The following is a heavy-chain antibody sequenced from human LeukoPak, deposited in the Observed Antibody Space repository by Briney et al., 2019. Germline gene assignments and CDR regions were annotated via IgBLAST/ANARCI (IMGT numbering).Heavy chain of an antibody. J-gene: IGHJ4*02. CDR1: GGSISSGGYY. Sequence: SETLSLTCTVSGGSISSGGYYWSWIRQHPGKGLEWIGYIYYSGSTYYNPSLKSRVAISVDTSKNQFSLKLSSVTAADTAVYYCARAPLGEPFDYWGQGTLVTVSS. D-gene: IGHD3-16*01. CDR2: IYYSGST. V-gene: IGHV4-31*03. CDR3: ARAPLGEPFDY.